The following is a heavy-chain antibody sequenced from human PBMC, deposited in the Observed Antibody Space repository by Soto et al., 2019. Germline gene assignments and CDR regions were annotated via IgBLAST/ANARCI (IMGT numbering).Heavy chain of an antibody. CDR3: ARQSCTRTTCGGCFDP. V-gene: IGHV5-10-1*01. CDR1: GYSFTTFW. D-gene: IGHD2-2*01. Sequence: PREALKISCKGSGYSFTTFWITWVRQMPGKGLEWMGTVDPRDSYTNYSPSFQGHVTISAAKSISTAYLQWSSLKASDTAIYYCARQSCTRTTCGGCFDPWGRGTRVTFSS. J-gene: IGHJ5*02. CDR2: VDPRDSYT.